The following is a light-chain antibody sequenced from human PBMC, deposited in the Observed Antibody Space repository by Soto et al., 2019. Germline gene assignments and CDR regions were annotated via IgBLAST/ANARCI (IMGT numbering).Light chain of an antibody. CDR1: QDISNY. Sequence: DIQITQSPSALSASLGYRVTITFQSSQDISNYLNWYQQKPGKAPKLLIYDASNLETGVPSRFSGSGSGTDFTFTISSLQTEDIATYSCQQYDNLPLTFGGGTKVDIK. V-gene: IGKV1-33*01. J-gene: IGKJ4*01. CDR3: QQYDNLPLT. CDR2: DAS.